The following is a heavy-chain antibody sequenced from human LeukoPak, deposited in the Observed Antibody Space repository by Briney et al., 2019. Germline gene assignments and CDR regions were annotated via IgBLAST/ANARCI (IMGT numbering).Heavy chain of an antibody. CDR3: AKLTSFFPSSSENEENWFDP. D-gene: IGHD2-2*01. V-gene: IGHV3-23*01. Sequence: GGSLRLSCAASGFTFSSYAMSWVRQAPGKGLEWVSAISGSGGSTYYADSVKGRFTISRDNSKNTLYLQMNSLRAKDTAVYYCAKLTSFFPSSSENEENWFDPWGQGTLVTVSS. CDR1: GFTFSSYA. CDR2: ISGSGGST. J-gene: IGHJ5*02.